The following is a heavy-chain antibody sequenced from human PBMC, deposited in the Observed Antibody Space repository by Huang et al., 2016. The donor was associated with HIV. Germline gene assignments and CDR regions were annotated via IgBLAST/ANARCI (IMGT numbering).Heavy chain of an antibody. V-gene: IGHV4-59*11. Sequence: QVQLQESGPGLVKPSETLSLTCTVSGGSISTHYWSWIRQPPGKGLAWIGSIAYSGSTHCSPSLNSRVTLLLATSENPFSLRVNSVTAADTAMYYCARDHHDFWRGYRRMYFFDHWGQGTLVTVSS. CDR2: IAYSGST. J-gene: IGHJ4*02. CDR1: GGSISTHY. CDR3: ARDHHDFWRGYRRMYFFDH. D-gene: IGHD3-3*01.